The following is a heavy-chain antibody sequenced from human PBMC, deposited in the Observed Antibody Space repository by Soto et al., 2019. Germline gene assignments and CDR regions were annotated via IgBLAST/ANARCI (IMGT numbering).Heavy chain of an antibody. Sequence: GSLRLSCAASGFTFSSYAMHWVRQAPGKGLEWMAVIWYDGSNKYYADSVKGRFTISTDNSKNTLYLQMNSLRAEDTAVYYCARHPISDAGTGRTYYYGMDVWGQGTTVTVSS. CDR3: ARHPISDAGTGRTYYYGMDV. CDR1: GFTFSSYA. J-gene: IGHJ6*02. V-gene: IGHV3-33*01. CDR2: IWYDGSNK. D-gene: IGHD6-13*01.